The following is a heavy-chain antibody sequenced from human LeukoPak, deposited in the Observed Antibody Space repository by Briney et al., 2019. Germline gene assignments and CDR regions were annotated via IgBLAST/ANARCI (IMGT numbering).Heavy chain of an antibody. CDR2: ISHTEGT. J-gene: IGHJ1*01. CDR1: GVSINDYY. Sequence: PSETLSLTCGVFGVSINDYYWSWIRQSPGKGLEWIGEISHTEGTRYNPSLESRVTMSVGTSANQLSLKLIFVTAADTAVYYCARIRCGHSGSVCYNHWGLGTLVTVSS. CDR3: ARIRCGHSGSVCYNH. V-gene: IGHV4-34*01. D-gene: IGHD3-9*01.